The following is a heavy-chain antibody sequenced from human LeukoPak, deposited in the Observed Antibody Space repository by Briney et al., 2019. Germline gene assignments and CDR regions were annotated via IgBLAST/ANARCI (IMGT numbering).Heavy chain of an antibody. Sequence: ASVKVSCKASGGTFSSYAISWVRQAPGQGLEWMGGIIPIFGTANYAQKFQGRVTITADESTSTAYMELSSLRSEDTAVYYCAGVPRYPSPYYYYYGMDVWGQGTTVTVSS. J-gene: IGHJ6*02. CDR1: GGTFSSYA. V-gene: IGHV1-69*13. D-gene: IGHD1-14*01. CDR3: AGVPRYPSPYYYYYGMDV. CDR2: IIPIFGTA.